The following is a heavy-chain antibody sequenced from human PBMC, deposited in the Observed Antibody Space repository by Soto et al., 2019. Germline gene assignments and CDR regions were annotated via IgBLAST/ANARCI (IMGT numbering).Heavy chain of an antibody. CDR1: GRSLSVYD. D-gene: IGHD2-15*01. CDR2: INESANA. CDR3: ARVGAPCTGDTCSAY. J-gene: IGHJ4*02. Sequence: SETLSRTCGVYGRSLSVYDWSCVRLAPGEGMEWIELINESANAKFYPSLKIRVTTSVDPSKNQFSLKMTSVTAADAAVYYCARVGAPCTGDTCSAYWGQGTQVTVSS. V-gene: IGHV4-34*01.